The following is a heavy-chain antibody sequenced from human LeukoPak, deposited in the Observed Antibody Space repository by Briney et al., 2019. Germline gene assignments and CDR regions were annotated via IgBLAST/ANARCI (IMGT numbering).Heavy chain of an antibody. Sequence: PGGSLRLSCAASGFTFSNYAMHWVRQAPGKGLEWVAFIRHDESHDHYADSVKGRFTISRDNSKNTLYLQMNSLRTEDTAIYYCAKDFGAYDVDYWGQGTLVTVSS. V-gene: IGHV3-30*02. CDR1: GFTFSNYA. J-gene: IGHJ4*02. CDR2: IRHDESHD. CDR3: AKDFGAYDVDY. D-gene: IGHD5-12*01.